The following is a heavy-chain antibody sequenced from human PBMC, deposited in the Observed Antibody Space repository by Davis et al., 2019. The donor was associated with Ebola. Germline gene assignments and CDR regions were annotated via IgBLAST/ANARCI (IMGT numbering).Heavy chain of an antibody. Sequence: SVKVSCKASGGTFSSYAISWVRQAPGQGLEWMGGIIPIFGTANYAQKFQGRVTITADESTSTAYMELRSLRSDDTAVYYCAREGSSWSFDYWGQGTLVTVSS. J-gene: IGHJ4*02. CDR1: GGTFSSYA. D-gene: IGHD6-13*01. CDR2: IIPIFGTA. CDR3: AREGSSWSFDY. V-gene: IGHV1-69*13.